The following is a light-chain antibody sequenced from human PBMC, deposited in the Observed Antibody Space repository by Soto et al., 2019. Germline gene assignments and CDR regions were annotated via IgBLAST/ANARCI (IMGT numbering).Light chain of an antibody. CDR3: QQYLHTPRT. J-gene: IGKJ1*01. Sequence: VMTQSPDSLAASLGERATVNGKSSQSVLYSSNNKNYLAWYQQKPGQPPKLLIYWASTRESGVTDRFSGSGSGTDFTLTISSLQAEDVAVYYCQQYLHTPRTFGPGTKVDIK. CDR2: WAS. CDR1: QSVLYSSNNKNY. V-gene: IGKV4-1*01.